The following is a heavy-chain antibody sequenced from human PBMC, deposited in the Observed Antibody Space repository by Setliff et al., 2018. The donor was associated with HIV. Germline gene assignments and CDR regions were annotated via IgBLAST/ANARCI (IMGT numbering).Heavy chain of an antibody. Sequence: PGGSLRLSCVASGFTLGGFGMHWVRQAPGKGLEWVAFIQYDGSKQSYADSVKGRFTISRDNAKNTLYLQMNNLRPEDTAVYYCAKDFQWSTVNTPLNYQYGMDVWGQGTTVTVSS. CDR3: AKDFQWSTVNTPLNYQYGMDV. V-gene: IGHV3-30*02. CDR1: GFTLGGFG. D-gene: IGHD4-17*01. J-gene: IGHJ6*02. CDR2: IQYDGSKQ.